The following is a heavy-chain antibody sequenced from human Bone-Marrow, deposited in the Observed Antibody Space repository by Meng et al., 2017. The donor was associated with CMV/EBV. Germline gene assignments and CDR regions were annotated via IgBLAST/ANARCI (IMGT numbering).Heavy chain of an antibody. CDR1: GYRFTSYW. J-gene: IGHJ4*02. V-gene: IGHV5-51*01. D-gene: IGHD3-22*01. Sequence: SGYRFTSYWINWVRQMPGKGLEWMGIIYPSDSNTRYSPSFQGQVTISAAKSINTAYLQWSSLKASDTAIYYCAREAYYDTSGSAPDCWGQGTLVTVSS. CDR2: IYPSDSNT. CDR3: AREAYYDTSGSAPDC.